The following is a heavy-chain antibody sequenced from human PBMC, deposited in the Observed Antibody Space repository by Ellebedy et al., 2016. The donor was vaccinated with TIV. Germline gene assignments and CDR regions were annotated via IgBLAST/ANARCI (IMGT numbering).Heavy chain of an antibody. Sequence: GESLKISCATSGFTFSSYAMHWVRQAPGKGLEWVAVISYDGNVKYYADSVKGRFTLSRDNSKNTLYLQMNSLRAEDTAVYYCAKVAAGPGGVWVFDYWGQGTLVTVSS. CDR2: ISYDGNVK. J-gene: IGHJ4*02. V-gene: IGHV3-30*04. CDR3: AKVAAGPGGVWVFDY. CDR1: GFTFSSYA. D-gene: IGHD6-6*01.